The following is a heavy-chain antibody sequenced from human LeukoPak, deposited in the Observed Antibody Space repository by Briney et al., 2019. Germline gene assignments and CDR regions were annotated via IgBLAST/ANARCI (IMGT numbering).Heavy chain of an antibody. CDR1: GFTFSSYW. D-gene: IGHD2-15*01. V-gene: IGHV3-7*01. Sequence: PGGSLRLSCAASGFTFSSYWMTWVRQAPGKGLEWVATIKHDGSEDYYLDSVKGRFTVSRDNAKSSMWLQMSSLRAEDTAVYYCGRDQTPFYWGQGSLVTVSS. J-gene: IGHJ4*02. CDR2: IKHDGSED. CDR3: GRDQTPFY.